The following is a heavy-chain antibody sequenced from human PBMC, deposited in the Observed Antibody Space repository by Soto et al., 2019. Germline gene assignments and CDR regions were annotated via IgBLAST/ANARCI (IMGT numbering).Heavy chain of an antibody. J-gene: IGHJ6*02. CDR3: AREPGKGTYGMDV. V-gene: IGHV4-59*01. CDR2: IYYSGST. D-gene: IGHD1-26*01. Sequence: XETLSLTCTVAGCSISSYYWSWIRQPPGKGLEWIGYIYYSGSTNYNPSLKSRVTISVDTSKNQFSLKLSSVTAADTAVYYCAREPGKGTYGMDVWGQGTTVTVSS. CDR1: GCSISSYY.